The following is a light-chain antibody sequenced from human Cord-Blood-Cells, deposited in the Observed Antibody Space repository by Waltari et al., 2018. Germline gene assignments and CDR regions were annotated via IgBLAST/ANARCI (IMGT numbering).Light chain of an antibody. V-gene: IGKV4-1*01. CDR1: QSVLYSSNNKNY. CDR2: WAS. Sequence: DIVMTQSPDSLAVSLGERATIHCKSSQSVLYSSNNKNYLAWYQQKPGQPPKLLIYWASTRESGVPDRFRGSGSGTDFTLTISSLQAEDGAVYYCQQYYSTPYTFGQGTKLEIK. CDR3: QQYYSTPYT. J-gene: IGKJ2*01.